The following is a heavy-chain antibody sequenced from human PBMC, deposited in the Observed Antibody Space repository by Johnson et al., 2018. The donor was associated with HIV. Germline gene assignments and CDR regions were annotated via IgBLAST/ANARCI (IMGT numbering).Heavy chain of an antibody. V-gene: IGHV3-7*01. CDR1: GFTFSSYW. J-gene: IGHJ3*02. Sequence: VQLVESGGGLVQPGGSLRLSCAASGFTFSSYWMSWVRQAPGKGLEWVANIKQDGSEKYYVDSVTGRFTISSDNAKNTLYLQMYSLRAEDTAVYYCARDYGDYAHDAFDIWGQGTMVTVSS. D-gene: IGHD4-17*01. CDR2: IKQDGSEK. CDR3: ARDYGDYAHDAFDI.